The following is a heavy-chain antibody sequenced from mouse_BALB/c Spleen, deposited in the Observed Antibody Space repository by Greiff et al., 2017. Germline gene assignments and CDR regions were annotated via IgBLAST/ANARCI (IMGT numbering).Heavy chain of an antibody. D-gene: IGHD2-4*01. CDR2: ISYSGST. J-gene: IGHJ2*01. CDR1: GYSITSDYA. Sequence: DVKLQESGPGLVKPSQSLSLTCTVTGYSITSDYAWNWIRQFPGNKLEWMGYISYSGSTSYNPSLKSRISITRDTSKNQFFLQLNSVTTEDTATYYCAGDYDDYFDYWGQGTTLTVSS. CDR3: AGDYDDYFDY. V-gene: IGHV3-2*02.